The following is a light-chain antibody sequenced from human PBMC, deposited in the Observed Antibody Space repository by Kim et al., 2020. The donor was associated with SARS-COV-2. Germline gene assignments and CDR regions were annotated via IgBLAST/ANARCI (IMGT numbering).Light chain of an antibody. J-gene: IGLJ3*02. CDR1: EIQTLN. CDR2: KDS. V-gene: IGLV3-9*01. CDR3: QVWDSGTWV. Sequence: VALGTTARLTCGGNEIQTLNVHWYRQKPGQAPVLVMYKDSKRPSGIPGRFSGSNTGNTATLTSSRAQADDEADYFCQVWDSGTWVFGGGTQLTVL.